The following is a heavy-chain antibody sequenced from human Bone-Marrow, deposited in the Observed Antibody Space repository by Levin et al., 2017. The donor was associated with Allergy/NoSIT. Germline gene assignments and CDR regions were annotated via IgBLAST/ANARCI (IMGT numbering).Heavy chain of an antibody. J-gene: IGHJ5*02. Sequence: PSETLSLSCAVSGGSISSSNWWNWARQPPGKGLEWIGEIYHSGSTNYNPSLQSRVTISVDKSKNQVSLELSPVTAADTAIYYCARVEGGCSRTSCKLDPWGQGILVTVSS. V-gene: IGHV4-4*02. CDR1: GGSISSSNW. D-gene: IGHD2-2*01. CDR2: IYHSGST. CDR3: ARVEGGCSRTSCKLDP.